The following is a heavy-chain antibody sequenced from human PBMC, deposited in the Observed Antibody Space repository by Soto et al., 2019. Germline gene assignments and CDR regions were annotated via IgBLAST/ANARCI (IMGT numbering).Heavy chain of an antibody. Sequence: QVKLVQSGAEAKKPGSSVKVSCKASGGTFSRYSISWVRQAPGQGLEWMGGIVPIFGTTNYAQKFQGRVTITADVSTSTSYMVLRSLRSEDTAVYYCARPDEVIYHSNHHYYSALDVWGQGTTVTVTS. CDR1: GGTFSRYS. D-gene: IGHD2-21*01. V-gene: IGHV1-69*01. CDR2: IVPIFGTT. J-gene: IGHJ6*02. CDR3: ARPDEVIYHSNHHYYSALDV.